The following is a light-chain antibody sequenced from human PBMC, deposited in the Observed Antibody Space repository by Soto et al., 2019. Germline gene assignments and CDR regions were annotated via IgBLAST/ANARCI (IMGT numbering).Light chain of an antibody. CDR1: SSNIGNNY. CDR3: ETWDSSLGAGV. J-gene: IGLJ2*01. Sequence: QSVLTQPPSVSAAPGQKVTISCSGSSSNIGNNYVSWYQQLPGTAPKLLIYDNNKRPSGIPDRFSGSKSGTSATLGITGLQTGDEADYYCETWDSSLGAGVFGGGTKLTVL. CDR2: DNN. V-gene: IGLV1-51*01.